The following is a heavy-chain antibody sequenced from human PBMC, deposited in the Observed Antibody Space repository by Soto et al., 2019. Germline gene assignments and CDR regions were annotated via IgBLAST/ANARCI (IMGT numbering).Heavy chain of an antibody. Sequence: QVQLQESGPGLVKPSQTLSLTCTVSGGSISSGNYYWSWIRQPPGKGLEWIGFISYSVSTYYNLSLKSRVTISVDTSKNQFSLNLSFVTAADTAVYYCATMGTPATGLYYFDYWGQGTLVTVSS. J-gene: IGHJ4*02. V-gene: IGHV4-30-4*01. CDR1: GGSISSGNYY. D-gene: IGHD2-15*01. CDR3: ATMGTPATGLYYFDY. CDR2: ISYSVST.